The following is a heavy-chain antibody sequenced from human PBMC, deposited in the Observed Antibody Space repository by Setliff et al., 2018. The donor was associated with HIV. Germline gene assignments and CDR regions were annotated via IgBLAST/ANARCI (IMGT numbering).Heavy chain of an antibody. Sequence: PSETLSLTCTVSGDSITGRWLSWIRQPPGKGLEWTGNIYYTGSTSYNPSFRSRVTISVDTSKNQFSLKLSSVTAADTAVYYCARVRGRYYYHYAMDVWGQGTTVTVSS. D-gene: IGHD3-10*01. CDR1: GDSITGRW. CDR2: IYYTGST. J-gene: IGHJ6*02. CDR3: ARVRGRYYYHYAMDV. V-gene: IGHV4-59*11.